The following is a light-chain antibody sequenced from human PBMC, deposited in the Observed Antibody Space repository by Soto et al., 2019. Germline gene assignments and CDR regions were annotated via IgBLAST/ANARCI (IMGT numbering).Light chain of an antibody. J-gene: IGKJ5*01. CDR2: GAS. Sequence: GDRVTISCRASQSISIYLNWYQLKPPKAPNLLMYGASYLKSGVPTRFSGSGSGTDFTLTISSLQPEDFAIYYCQQTYTTHEITFGQGTRLEIK. CDR3: QQTYTTHEIT. V-gene: IGKV1-39*01. CDR1: QSISIY.